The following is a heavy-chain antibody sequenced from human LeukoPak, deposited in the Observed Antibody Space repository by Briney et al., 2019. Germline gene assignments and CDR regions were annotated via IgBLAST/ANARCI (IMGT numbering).Heavy chain of an antibody. D-gene: IGHD3-22*01. CDR3: AGNKNYDSSGYYYLSWFDP. CDR1: GGTFSSYA. J-gene: IGHJ5*02. Sequence: GASVKVSCKASGGTFSSYAISWVRQAPGQGLEWMGRIIPILGIANYAQKFQGRVTITADKSTSTAHMELSSLRSEDTAVYYCAGNKNYDSSGYYYLSWFDPWGQGTLVTVSS. CDR2: IIPILGIA. V-gene: IGHV1-69*04.